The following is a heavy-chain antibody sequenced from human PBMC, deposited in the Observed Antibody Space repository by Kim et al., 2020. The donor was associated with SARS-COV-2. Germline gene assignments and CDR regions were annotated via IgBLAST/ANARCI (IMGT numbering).Heavy chain of an antibody. D-gene: IGHD5-12*01. CDR1: GGSISSSNW. J-gene: IGHJ4*02. V-gene: IGHV4-4*02. Sequence: SETLSLTCAVSGGSISSSNWWSWVRQPPGKGLEWIGEIYHSGSTNYNPSLKSRVTISVDKSKNQFSLKLSSVTAADTAVYYCARGPVGTGDIVATRHFDYWGQGTLVTVSS. CDR2: IYHSGST. CDR3: ARGPVGTGDIVATRHFDY.